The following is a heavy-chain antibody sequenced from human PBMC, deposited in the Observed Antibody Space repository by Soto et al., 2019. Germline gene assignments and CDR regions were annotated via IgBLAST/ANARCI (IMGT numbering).Heavy chain of an antibody. D-gene: IGHD4-17*01. V-gene: IGHV3-30*18. CDR1: GFTFSSYG. CDR3: AKEAYGDYSYWYFDL. CDR2: ISYDGSNK. J-gene: IGHJ2*01. Sequence: PGGSLRLFCAASGFTFSSYGMHWVRQAPGKGLEWVAVISYDGSNKYYADSVKGRFTISRDNSKNTLYLQMNSLRAEDTAVYYCAKEAYGDYSYWYFDLWGRGTLVTVSS.